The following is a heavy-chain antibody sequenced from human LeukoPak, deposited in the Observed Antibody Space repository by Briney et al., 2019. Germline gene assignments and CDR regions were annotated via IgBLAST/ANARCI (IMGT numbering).Heavy chain of an antibody. J-gene: IGHJ3*02. V-gene: IGHV3-66*01. Sequence: PGGSLRLSCAASGFTVSSNYMSWVRQAPGKGLEWVSVIYSGGSTYCADSVKGRFTISRDNSKNTLYLQMNSLRAEDTAVYYCAREGFGMATIAGAFDIWGQGTMVTVSS. CDR1: GFTVSSNY. CDR3: AREGFGMATIAGAFDI. CDR2: IYSGGST. D-gene: IGHD5-24*01.